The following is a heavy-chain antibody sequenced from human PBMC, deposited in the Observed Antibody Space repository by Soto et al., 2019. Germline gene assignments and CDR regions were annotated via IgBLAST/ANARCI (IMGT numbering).Heavy chain of an antibody. V-gene: IGHV3-30-3*01. D-gene: IGHD2-8*01. J-gene: IGHJ4*02. Sequence: PGGSLRLSCAASGFTFSSYAMHWVRQAPGKGLEWVAVISYDGSNKYYADSVKGRFTISRDNSRNTVYLQMDSLRPDDTAMYYCARGSFGKGVTNDYWGQGTLVTVSS. CDR3: ARGSFGKGVTNDY. CDR2: ISYDGSNK. CDR1: GFTFSSYA.